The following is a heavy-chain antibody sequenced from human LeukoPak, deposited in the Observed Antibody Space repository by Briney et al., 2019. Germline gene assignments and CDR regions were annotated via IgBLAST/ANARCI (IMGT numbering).Heavy chain of an antibody. Sequence: PSETLSLTCTVSGGSISSGSYYWSWIRQPAGKGLEWIGRIYTSGSTNYNPSLKSRVTISVDTSKNQFSLKLSSVTAADTAVYYCARSQSITIFGVVIQYAIDIWGQGTMVTVSS. J-gene: IGHJ3*02. D-gene: IGHD3-3*01. CDR1: GGSISSGSYY. V-gene: IGHV4-61*02. CDR3: ARSQSITIFGVVIQYAIDI. CDR2: IYTSGST.